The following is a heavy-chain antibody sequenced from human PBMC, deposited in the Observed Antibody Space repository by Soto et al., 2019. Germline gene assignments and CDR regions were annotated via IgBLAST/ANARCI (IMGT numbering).Heavy chain of an antibody. D-gene: IGHD3-3*01. J-gene: IGHJ3*02. CDR1: GFTFSSYA. Sequence: WGSLRLSCAASGFTFSSYAMSWVRQAPGKGLEWVSAISGSGGSTYYADSVKGRFTISRDNSKNTLYLQMNSLRAEDTAVYYCAKPQTPTYYDFWSGYAGAFDIWGQGTMVTVSS. CDR3: AKPQTPTYYDFWSGYAGAFDI. CDR2: ISGSGGST. V-gene: IGHV3-23*01.